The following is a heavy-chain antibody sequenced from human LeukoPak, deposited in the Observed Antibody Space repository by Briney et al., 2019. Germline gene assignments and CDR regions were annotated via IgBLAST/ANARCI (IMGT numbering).Heavy chain of an antibody. CDR1: GFTFSSYG. D-gene: IGHD5-18*01. Sequence: GGSLRLSCAASGFTFSSYGMHWVRQAPGKGLEWVSVIYSGGSTYYADSVKGRFTISRDNSKNTLYLQMNSLRAEDTAVYYCARWDTAMVTRGGYFDYWGQGTLVTVSS. CDR2: IYSGGST. V-gene: IGHV3-66*01. CDR3: ARWDTAMVTRGGYFDY. J-gene: IGHJ4*02.